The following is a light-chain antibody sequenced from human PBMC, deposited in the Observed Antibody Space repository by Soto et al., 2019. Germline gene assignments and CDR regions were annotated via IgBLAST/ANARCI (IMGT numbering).Light chain of an antibody. CDR2: GAS. CDR1: QSVSSTY. J-gene: IGKJ2*01. Sequence: EIVLTQSPGTLSLSPGERATLSCRASQSVSSTYIAWYQQNPGQAPRLLIYGASRWATGIPDRCSGSGSGIDFTLTICSLEPEDFSVYFCQLYCRSPPFTFGQGTKVEIK. V-gene: IGKV3-20*01. CDR3: QLYCRSPPFT.